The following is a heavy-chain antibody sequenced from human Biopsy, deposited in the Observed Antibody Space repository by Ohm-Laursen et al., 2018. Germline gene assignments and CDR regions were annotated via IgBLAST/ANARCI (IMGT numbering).Heavy chain of an antibody. CDR3: ARDPLNGHKHFDY. Sequence: GSSVKVSCKASSYTFTDYNIHWMRQAPGQGLEWLGYINCKTGATNYAQKFQGTVTMTRDTSIGTAYLALGSLRSADTAIYYCARDPLNGHKHFDYWGQGSLVTVSS. CDR1: SYTFTDYN. CDR2: INCKTGAT. J-gene: IGHJ4*02. D-gene: IGHD2-8*01. V-gene: IGHV1-2*02.